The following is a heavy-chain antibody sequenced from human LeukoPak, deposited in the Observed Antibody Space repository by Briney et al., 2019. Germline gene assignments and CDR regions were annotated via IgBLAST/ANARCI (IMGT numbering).Heavy chain of an antibody. Sequence: SETLSLTCTGSGGSISSGGYSWSWIRQPPGKGLEWIEYIYHSGSTYYNPSLKSRVTISVDRSKNQFSLKLSSVTAADTAVYYCARGLFTVTNWFDPWGQGTLVTVSS. CDR1: GGSISSGGYS. V-gene: IGHV4-30-2*01. CDR3: ARGLFTVTNWFDP. J-gene: IGHJ5*02. D-gene: IGHD4-17*01. CDR2: IYHSGST.